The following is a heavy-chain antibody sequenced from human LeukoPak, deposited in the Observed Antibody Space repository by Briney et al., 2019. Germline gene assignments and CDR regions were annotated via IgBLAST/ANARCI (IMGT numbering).Heavy chain of an antibody. V-gene: IGHV4-59*01. CDR1: GGSISSYS. D-gene: IGHD6-19*01. J-gene: IGHJ4*02. CDR2: IYYTGTT. Sequence: PSETLSLTCTVSGGSISSYSWSWIRQPPGKGLEWLGYIYYTGTTKYNPSLKSRVTISADTSKSQLSLKLSSVTAADTAVYYCARDPSTNGWPYYFDYWGQGTLVTVSS. CDR3: ARDPSTNGWPYYFDY.